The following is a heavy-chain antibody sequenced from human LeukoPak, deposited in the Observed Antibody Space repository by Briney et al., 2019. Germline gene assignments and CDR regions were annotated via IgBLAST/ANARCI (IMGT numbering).Heavy chain of an antibody. CDR2: IYYSGST. V-gene: IGHV4-61*01. Sequence: PSETLSLTCTVSGGSVSSGSYYWSWIRQPPGKGLEWIGYIYYSGSTNYSPSLKSRVTISVDTSKNQFSLKLSSVTAADTAVYYCARANYDFWSGYYYYYGMDVWGQGTTVTVSS. D-gene: IGHD3-3*01. CDR1: GGSVSSGSYY. J-gene: IGHJ6*02. CDR3: ARANYDFWSGYYYYYGMDV.